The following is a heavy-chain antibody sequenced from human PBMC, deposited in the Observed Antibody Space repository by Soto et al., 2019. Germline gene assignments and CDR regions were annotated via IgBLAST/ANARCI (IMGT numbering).Heavy chain of an antibody. CDR3: ARNLERRVDRYYYYYYGMDV. D-gene: IGHD1-1*01. CDR1: GYSFTSYW. V-gene: IGHV5-10-1*01. Sequence: GESLPISCKGSGYSFTSYWISWVRQMPGKGLEWMGRIDPSDSYTNYSPSFQGHVTISADKSISTAYLQWSSLKASDTAMYYCARNLERRVDRYYYYYYGMDVWGQGTTVTVSS. J-gene: IGHJ6*02. CDR2: IDPSDSYT.